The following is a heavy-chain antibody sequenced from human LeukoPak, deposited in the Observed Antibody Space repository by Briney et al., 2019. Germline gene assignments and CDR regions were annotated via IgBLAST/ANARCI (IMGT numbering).Heavy chain of an antibody. Sequence: SQTLSLTXTVSGGSISSGSYYWRWIRQPAGKGLEWIGRIYTSGSTNYNPSLKSRVTISVDTSKNQFSLKLSSVTAADTAVYYCARDHIPHWGSFGDWGQGTLVTVSS. CDR1: GGSISSGSYY. D-gene: IGHD7-27*01. CDR2: IYTSGST. V-gene: IGHV4-61*02. J-gene: IGHJ4*02. CDR3: ARDHIPHWGSFGD.